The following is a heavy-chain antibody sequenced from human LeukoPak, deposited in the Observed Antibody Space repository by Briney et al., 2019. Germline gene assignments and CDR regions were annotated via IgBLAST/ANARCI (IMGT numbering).Heavy chain of an antibody. CDR2: IYYTGST. D-gene: IGHD4-17*01. CDR1: GGSISSYY. CDR3: ARCPTVTHPLMDV. V-gene: IGHV4-59*01. J-gene: IGHJ6*02. Sequence: SETLSLTCTVSGGSISSYYWSWIRQPPGKGLECIGYIYYTGSTNYNPSLKSRVTISVDTSKNQFSLKLSSVTAADTAVYYCARCPTVTHPLMDVWGQGTTVTVSS.